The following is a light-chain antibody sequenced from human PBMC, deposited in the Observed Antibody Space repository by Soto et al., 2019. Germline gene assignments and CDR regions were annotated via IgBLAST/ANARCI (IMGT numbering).Light chain of an antibody. J-gene: IGKJ5*01. CDR3: QQYGSSPIT. CDR2: DAS. CDR1: QSVSSF. Sequence: EIVLTQSPATLSLSPGGGATVSCRASQSVSSFLAWYQHKPGQPPRLLMYDASNRATGIPARFSGSGSGTDFTLTISSLEPEDFAVYYCQQYGSSPITFGQGTRLEI. V-gene: IGKV3-11*01.